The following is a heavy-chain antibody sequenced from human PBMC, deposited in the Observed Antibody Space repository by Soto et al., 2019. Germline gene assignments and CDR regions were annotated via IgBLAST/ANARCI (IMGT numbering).Heavy chain of an antibody. Sequence: SETLSLTCTVSGGSNSYWGWIRQPPGKGLEWIGYIYYDGTTNYNPSLKSRVTISVDTSKNQFSLELSSVTAADTAVYYCARSRDFDWLLSLTNYYYGMDVWGQGTTVTVSS. D-gene: IGHD3-9*01. CDR1: GGSNSY. V-gene: IGHV4-59*01. CDR3: ARSRDFDWLLSLTNYYYGMDV. CDR2: IYYDGTT. J-gene: IGHJ6*02.